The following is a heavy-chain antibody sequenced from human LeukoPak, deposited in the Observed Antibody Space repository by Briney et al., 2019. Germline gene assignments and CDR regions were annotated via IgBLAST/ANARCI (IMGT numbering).Heavy chain of an antibody. Sequence: GASVKVSCMASGYTFTSYIISWVRQAPGQGLEWMGWINAYNGNTDYAQRVQGRVTMTTDTSTSTAYMELRSLRSDDTAVYYCARDRHIAAAVYYYYMDVWGKRTPVTVSS. CDR1: GYTFTSYI. J-gene: IGHJ6*03. CDR2: INAYNGNT. D-gene: IGHD6-13*01. CDR3: ARDRHIAAAVYYYYMDV. V-gene: IGHV1-18*01.